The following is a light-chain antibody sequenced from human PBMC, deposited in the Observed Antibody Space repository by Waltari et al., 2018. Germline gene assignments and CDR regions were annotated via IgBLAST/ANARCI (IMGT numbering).Light chain of an antibody. Sequence: QSALTQPRSVSGSPGLSATISCPGTSRDVGGYNSVSWYQQHPGKAPNHMIYDVSKRPSGVPDRFSGSKSGNTASLTISVLQAEDEADYYCCSYAGSYVVFGGGTKLTVL. CDR2: DVS. J-gene: IGLJ2*01. CDR3: CSYAGSYVV. CDR1: SRDVGGYNS. V-gene: IGLV2-11*01.